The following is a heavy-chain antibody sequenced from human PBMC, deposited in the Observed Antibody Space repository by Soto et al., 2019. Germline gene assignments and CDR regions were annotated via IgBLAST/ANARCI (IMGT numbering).Heavy chain of an antibody. D-gene: IGHD1-20*01. CDR3: SKDHRYNWNDEGWFDP. J-gene: IGHJ5*02. Sequence: QVQLVQSGAEVKKPGASVKVSCKDAGYMFSTYDINWVRQAPGQGLEWMGWLNPNSGNTGYAQKFQGRVTMTRNTSINTAYMELNSLGSDDTAVYYCSKDHRYNWNDEGWFDPWGQGTLVTVSS. V-gene: IGHV1-8*01. CDR1: GYMFSTYD. CDR2: LNPNSGNT.